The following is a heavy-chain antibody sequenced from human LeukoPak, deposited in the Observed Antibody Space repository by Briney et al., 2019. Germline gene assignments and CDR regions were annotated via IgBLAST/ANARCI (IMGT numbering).Heavy chain of an antibody. Sequence: GGSLRLSCSVSGFIFRNFWMHWVRQAPGKGLVWVSRINRDGSSTSYADSLKGRFTISRDNAKNTLYLQINSLRAEDTAVYFCARDRWPTNWFDPWGQGTLVTVSS. CDR3: ARDRWPTNWFDP. J-gene: IGHJ5*02. V-gene: IGHV3-74*01. CDR1: GFIFRNFW. CDR2: INRDGSST. D-gene: IGHD3-16*02.